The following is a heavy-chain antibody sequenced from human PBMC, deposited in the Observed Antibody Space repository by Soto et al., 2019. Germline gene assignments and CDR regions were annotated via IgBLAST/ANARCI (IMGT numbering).Heavy chain of an antibody. Sequence: SETLSLTYTVSGGSISSYYWSWIRQPPGKGLEWIGYIYYSGSTNYNPSLKSRVTISVDTSKNQFSLKLSSVTAADTAVYYCARVREAAGTLDYCGQGTLVTVSS. V-gene: IGHV4-59*12. CDR2: IYYSGST. CDR1: GGSISSYY. D-gene: IGHD6-13*01. J-gene: IGHJ4*02. CDR3: ARVREAAGTLDY.